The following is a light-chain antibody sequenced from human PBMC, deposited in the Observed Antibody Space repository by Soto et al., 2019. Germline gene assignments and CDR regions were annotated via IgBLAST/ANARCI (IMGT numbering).Light chain of an antibody. CDR2: GAS. CDR3: QQYNNWPFIT. V-gene: IGKV3-15*01. CDR1: QSVSSY. J-gene: IGKJ5*01. Sequence: IVLTQSPATLSLSPGERATLSCRASQSVSSYLAWYQQKPGQSPRLLIYGASSRATGIPVRFSGSGSGTEFTLTISSLQSEDFAVYYCQQYNNWPFITFGQGTRLEIK.